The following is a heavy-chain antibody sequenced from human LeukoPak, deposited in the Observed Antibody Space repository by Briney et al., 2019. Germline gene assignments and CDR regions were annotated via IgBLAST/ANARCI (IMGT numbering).Heavy chain of an antibody. V-gene: IGHV1-69*13. D-gene: IGHD2-2*01. CDR3: ARGCSSTSCYSWAPDNWFDR. CDR1: GGTFSSYA. CDR2: INPIFGTA. Sequence: SVKVSCKASGGTFSSYAISWVRQAPGQGLEWMRGINPIFGTANYAQKFQGRVTITADESTSTAYMELSSLRSEDTAVYYCARGCSSTSCYSWAPDNWFDRWGQGTLVTVSS. J-gene: IGHJ5*02.